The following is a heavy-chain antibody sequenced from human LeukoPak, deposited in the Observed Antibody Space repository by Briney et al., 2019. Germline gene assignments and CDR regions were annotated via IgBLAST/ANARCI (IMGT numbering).Heavy chain of an antibody. V-gene: IGHV3-74*01. CDR3: ARVHSSSWSYFDY. Sequence: QPGGSLRLSCAASGLTFSSHWMHWVRQAPGKGLVWVSRITNDGSSTTYADSVKGRFTISRDNAKNMLYLQVNSLRAEDTAVYYCARVHSSSWSYFDYWGQGTLVTVSS. J-gene: IGHJ4*02. D-gene: IGHD6-13*01. CDR1: GLTFSSHW. CDR2: ITNDGSST.